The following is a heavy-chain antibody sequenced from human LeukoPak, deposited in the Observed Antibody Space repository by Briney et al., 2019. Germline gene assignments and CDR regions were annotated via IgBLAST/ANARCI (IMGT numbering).Heavy chain of an antibody. Sequence: PSETLSLTCAVYGGSFSGYYWSWIRQPPGKGLEWIGEINHSGSTNYNPSLKSRVTISVDTSKNQFSLKLSSVTAADTAVYYCARAGGRGYSSSWYRYWGQGTLVTVSS. CDR1: GGSFSGYY. V-gene: IGHV4-34*01. CDR3: ARAGGRGYSSSWYRY. J-gene: IGHJ4*02. CDR2: INHSGST. D-gene: IGHD6-13*01.